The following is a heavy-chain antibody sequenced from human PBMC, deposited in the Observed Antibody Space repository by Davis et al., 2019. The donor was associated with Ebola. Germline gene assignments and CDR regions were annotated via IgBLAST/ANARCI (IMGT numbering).Heavy chain of an antibody. V-gene: IGHV3-23*01. D-gene: IGHD6-13*01. J-gene: IGHJ4*02. Sequence: GESLKISCAASGFTFSSYAMSWVRQAPGKGLEWVSAISGSGGSTYYADSVKSRFTISRDNSKNTLYLQMNSLRAEDTAVYYCAKDHLGGKAAAAGHFDYWGQGTLVTVSS. CDR2: ISGSGGST. CDR1: GFTFSSYA. CDR3: AKDHLGGKAAAAGHFDY.